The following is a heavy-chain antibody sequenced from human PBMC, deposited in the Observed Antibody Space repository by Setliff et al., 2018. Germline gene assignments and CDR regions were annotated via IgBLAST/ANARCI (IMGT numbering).Heavy chain of an antibody. CDR3: ARAVDSTGYFPFWYFDL. CDR2: KSNRGDT. V-gene: IGHV4-59*01. Sequence: SETLSLTCTVSGGSIGSSFWNWICQSPGKGLEWIGYKSNRGDTNSNPSLRSRLTMSVDTSKSQFSLNLTSVTAADTAIYFCARAVDSTGYFPFWYFDLWGRGTLVTVSS. D-gene: IGHD3-22*01. CDR1: GGSIGSSF. J-gene: IGHJ2*01.